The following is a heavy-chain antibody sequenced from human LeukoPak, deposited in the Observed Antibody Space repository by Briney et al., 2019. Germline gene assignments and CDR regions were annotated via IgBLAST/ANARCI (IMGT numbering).Heavy chain of an antibody. J-gene: IGHJ6*02. D-gene: IGHD3-3*01. V-gene: IGHV1-2*04. Sequence: ASVKVSCKASGYTFTGYYMHWVRQAPGQGLEWMGWINPNSGGTNYAQKFQGWVTMTRDTSISTAYMELSRLRSDDTAVYYCARDMEGLRFLEWSRDYYYGMDVWGQGNTVTVSS. CDR2: INPNSGGT. CDR1: GYTFTGYY. CDR3: ARDMEGLRFLEWSRDYYYGMDV.